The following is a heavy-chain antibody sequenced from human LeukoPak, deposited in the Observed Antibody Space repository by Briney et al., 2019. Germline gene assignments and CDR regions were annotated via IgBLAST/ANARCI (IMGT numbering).Heavy chain of an antibody. Sequence: ASVKVSCKASGYTFTGYYMHWVRQVPGQGLEWMGWINPNSGGTNYAQKFQGWVTMTRDTSISTAYMELSRLRSDDTAVYYCARSQTAGWFRYFDYWGQGTLVTVSS. CDR2: INPNSGGT. CDR1: GYTFTGYY. CDR3: ARSQTAGWFRYFDY. J-gene: IGHJ4*02. D-gene: IGHD6-13*01. V-gene: IGHV1-2*04.